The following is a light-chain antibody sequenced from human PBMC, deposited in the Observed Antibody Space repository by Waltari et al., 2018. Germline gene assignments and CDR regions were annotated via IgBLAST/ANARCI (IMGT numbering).Light chain of an antibody. CDR3: SSYRSSNTYV. J-gene: IGLJ1*01. V-gene: IGLV2-14*03. Sequence: QSALTQPASVSGSPGQSLTISCTPTSSDIGDYHFVSWYQQRPGKAPNLIIYDVNKRPSGVSNRFSGSKSGNTASLTVSGLQAEDESDYYCSSYRSSNTYVFGTGTKVTVL. CDR1: SSDIGDYHF. CDR2: DVN.